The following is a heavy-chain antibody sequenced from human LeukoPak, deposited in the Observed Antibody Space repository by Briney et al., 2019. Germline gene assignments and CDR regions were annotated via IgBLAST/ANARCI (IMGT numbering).Heavy chain of an antibody. Sequence: GGSLRLSCAASGFTFSSYWMHWVRQAPGKGLVWVSRINSDGSSTSYADSVKGRFTISRDISKNTLYLQMNSLRAEDTAVYYCAKDRLPLGELSLFDYWGQGTLVTVSS. V-gene: IGHV3-74*01. CDR2: INSDGSST. CDR3: AKDRLPLGELSLFDY. D-gene: IGHD3-16*02. J-gene: IGHJ4*02. CDR1: GFTFSSYW.